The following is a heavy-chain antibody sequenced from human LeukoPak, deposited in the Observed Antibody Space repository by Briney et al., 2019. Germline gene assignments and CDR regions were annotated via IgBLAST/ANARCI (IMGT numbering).Heavy chain of an antibody. CDR3: AGGLISMGY. V-gene: IGHV3-23*01. D-gene: IGHD3-16*02. CDR2: ISGSGGST. J-gene: IGHJ4*02. CDR1: GFTFSSYV. Sequence: GGSLRLSCAASGFTFSSYVMSWVRQAPGKGLEWVSGISGSGGSTYYADAVKGRFTISRDNSKNTLYLQMSSLRVEDTAVYYCAGGLISMGYWGQGSLVTVSS.